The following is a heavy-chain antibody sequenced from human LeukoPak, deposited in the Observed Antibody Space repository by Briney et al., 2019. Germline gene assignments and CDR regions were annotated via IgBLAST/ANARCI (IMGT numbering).Heavy chain of an antibody. D-gene: IGHD2-15*01. Sequence: PGGSLRLSCAASGFTFSSYGMHWVRQAPGKGLEWVAVIWYDGSNKYFADSVKGRFTISRDNSKNTLYLQMNSLRAEDTAVYYCASMGYCSGGRCFSGRAWYFDLWARATLVTVPS. CDR2: IWYDGSNK. V-gene: IGHV3-33*01. J-gene: IGHJ2*01. CDR3: ASMGYCSGGRCFSGRAWYFDL. CDR1: GFTFSSYG.